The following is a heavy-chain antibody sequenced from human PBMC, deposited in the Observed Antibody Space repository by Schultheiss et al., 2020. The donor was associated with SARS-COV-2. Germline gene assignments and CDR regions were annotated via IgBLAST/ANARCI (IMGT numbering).Heavy chain of an antibody. D-gene: IGHD4-23*01. CDR1: GFTFSDYY. J-gene: IGHJ4*02. V-gene: IGHV3-11*06. Sequence: GGSLRLSCAASGFTFSDYYMSWIRQAPGKGLEWVSYISSSSSYIYYADSVKGRFTISRDNSKNTLYLQMNSLRAEDTAVYYCARERMYDGGNLDYWGQGTLVTVSS. CDR3: ARERMYDGGNLDY. CDR2: ISSSSSYI.